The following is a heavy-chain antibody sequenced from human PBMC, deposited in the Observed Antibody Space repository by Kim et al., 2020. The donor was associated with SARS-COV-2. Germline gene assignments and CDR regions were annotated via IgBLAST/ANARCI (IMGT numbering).Heavy chain of an antibody. CDR2: ISAYNGNT. Sequence: ASVKVSCKASGYTFTSYGISWVRQAPGQGLEWMGWISAYNGNTNYAQKLQGRVTMTTDTSTSTAYMELRSLRSDDTAVYYCARGDIVATMTYYYYGMDVWGQGTTVTVSS. D-gene: IGHD5-12*01. CDR1: GYTFTSYG. CDR3: ARGDIVATMTYYYYGMDV. J-gene: IGHJ6*02. V-gene: IGHV1-18*04.